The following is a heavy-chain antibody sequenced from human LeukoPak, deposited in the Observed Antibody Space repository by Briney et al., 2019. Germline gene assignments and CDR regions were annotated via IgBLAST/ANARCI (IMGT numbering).Heavy chain of an antibody. CDR1: GFTFSSYE. D-gene: IGHD1-26*01. J-gene: IGHJ6*02. CDR2: ISSSGSTI. V-gene: IGHV3-48*03. Sequence: GGSLRLSCAASGFTFSSYEMNWVRQAPGKGLEWVSYISSSGSTIYYADSVKGRFTISRDNAKNSLYLQMNSLRAEDTAVYYCARDQRFYSGSYYSYYYYGVDVWGQGTTVTVSS. CDR3: ARDQRFYSGSYYSYYYYGVDV.